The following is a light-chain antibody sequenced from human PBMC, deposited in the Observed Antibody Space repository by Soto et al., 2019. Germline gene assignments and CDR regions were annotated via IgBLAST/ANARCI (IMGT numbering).Light chain of an antibody. CDR3: QQYYSYPWT. V-gene: IGKV1-8*01. J-gene: IGKJ1*01. CDR2: AAS. Sequence: IRMTQCPSSLSASTVDIVTITFRSSQGISSYLAWYQQKPGKAPKLLIYAASTLQSGVPSRFRGSGSGTDFTLTISCLQSEDFATYYCQQYYSYPWTFGQGTKVDIK. CDR1: QGISSY.